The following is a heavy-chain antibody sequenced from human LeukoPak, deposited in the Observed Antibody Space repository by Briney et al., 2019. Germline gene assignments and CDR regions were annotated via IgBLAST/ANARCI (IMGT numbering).Heavy chain of an antibody. V-gene: IGHV4-4*02. Sequence: PSETLPLTCAVSGGSISSSNWWSWVRQPPGKGLEWIGEIYHSGSTNYNPSLKSRVTISVDKSKNQFSLKLSSVTAADTAVYYCASDLDYGGNSADYWGQGTLVTVSS. CDR1: GGSISSSNW. J-gene: IGHJ4*02. CDR3: ASDLDYGGNSADY. CDR2: IYHSGST. D-gene: IGHD4-23*01.